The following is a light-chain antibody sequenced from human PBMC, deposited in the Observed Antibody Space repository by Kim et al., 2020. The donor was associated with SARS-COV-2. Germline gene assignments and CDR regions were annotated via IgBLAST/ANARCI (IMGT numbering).Light chain of an antibody. J-gene: IGKJ2*01. CDR1: QSCISSY. V-gene: IGKV3-20*01. Sequence: LSPGERATRSCRASQSCISSYLAWYQQKPGQAPRLLIYGASSRATGIPDRFSGSGSGTDFTLTISRLEPEDFAVYYCQQYGSSPRTFGQGTKLEI. CDR2: GAS. CDR3: QQYGSSPRT.